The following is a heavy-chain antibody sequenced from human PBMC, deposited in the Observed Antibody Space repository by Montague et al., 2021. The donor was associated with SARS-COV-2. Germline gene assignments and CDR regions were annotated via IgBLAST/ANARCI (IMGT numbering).Heavy chain of an antibody. CDR2: IYYSGGT. V-gene: IGHV4-59*01. J-gene: IGHJ5*02. D-gene: IGHD3-3*01. CDR1: GGSISSYY. Sequence: SETLSLTCTVSGGSISSYYWSWTRQPPGKGLEWIGYIYYSGGTNXNPSLKSRVTISVDTSKNQFSLKLSSVTAADTAVYYCARVSRITIFGVVGWFDPGGQGTLVTVSS. CDR3: ARVSRITIFGVVGWFDP.